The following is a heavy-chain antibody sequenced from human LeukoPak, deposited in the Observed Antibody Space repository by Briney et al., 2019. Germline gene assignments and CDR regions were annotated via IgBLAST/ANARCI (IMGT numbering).Heavy chain of an antibody. CDR3: ARIYSGYDL. D-gene: IGHD5-12*01. V-gene: IGHV1-2*06. Sequence: ASVKVSCKASGYTFTGYYMHWVRQAPGQGLEWMGRINPNNGVTNYAQKFQGRVTMTSDTSISTAYMELRSLRSDDTAVYYCARIYSGYDLWGQGTLVTVSS. CDR1: GYTFTGYY. CDR2: INPNNGVT. J-gene: IGHJ5*02.